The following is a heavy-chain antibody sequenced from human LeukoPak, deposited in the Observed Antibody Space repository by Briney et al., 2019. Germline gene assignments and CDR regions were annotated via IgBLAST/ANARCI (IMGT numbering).Heavy chain of an antibody. Sequence: PSETLSLTCTVSGGSISTYYWSWIRQTPGKGLEWIGYIHYSGSTNYNPSLNSRVTISVDTSKKQFSLKVNSVTAADTAVYYCARGTHSSSPIPLDYWGQGTLVTVSS. D-gene: IGHD6-6*01. V-gene: IGHV4-59*01. CDR1: GGSISTYY. CDR3: ARGTHSSSPIPLDY. J-gene: IGHJ4*02. CDR2: IHYSGST.